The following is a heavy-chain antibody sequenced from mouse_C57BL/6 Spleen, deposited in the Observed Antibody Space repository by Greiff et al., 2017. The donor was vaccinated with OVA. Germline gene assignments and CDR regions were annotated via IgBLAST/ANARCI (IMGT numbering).Heavy chain of an antibody. J-gene: IGHJ2*01. CDR2: IYPRSGNT. V-gene: IGHV1-81*01. CDR3: ARGDSSGPLFDY. D-gene: IGHD3-2*02. CDR1: GYTFTSYG. Sequence: QVQLQQSGAELARPGASVKLSCKASGYTFTSYGISWVKQRPGQGLEWIGEIYPRSGNTYYNEKFKGKATLTADKSSSTAYMELRSLTSEDSAVYFCARGDSSGPLFDYWGQGTTLTVSS.